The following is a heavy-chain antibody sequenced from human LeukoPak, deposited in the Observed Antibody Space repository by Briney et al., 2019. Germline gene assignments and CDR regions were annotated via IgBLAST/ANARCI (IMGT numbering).Heavy chain of an antibody. Sequence: ASVKVSCKASGYTFTGYYMHWVRQAPGQGLEWMGWINPNSGGTNYAQKFQGRVTMTRDTSISTAYMELSRLRSDDTAVYYCARGAAAADNWFDPWGQGTLVTVSS. D-gene: IGHD6-13*01. CDR1: GYTFTGYY. V-gene: IGHV1-2*02. CDR3: ARGAAAADNWFDP. J-gene: IGHJ5*02. CDR2: INPNSGGT.